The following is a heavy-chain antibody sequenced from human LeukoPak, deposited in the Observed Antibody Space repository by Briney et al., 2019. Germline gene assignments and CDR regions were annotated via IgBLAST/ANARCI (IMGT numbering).Heavy chain of an antibody. Sequence: PGGSVRLPYAVSGFIYSSQDMHGVRQAPGKGLEWVGVIWYDGSNKYYADSVKGRFTTSRDNSKNTLYLQMNSMRAEDTAVYYCAKRGGGWFGESLSGLPKSGYGIDDGGQGTTVTVYS. J-gene: IGHJ6*02. D-gene: IGHD3-10*01. CDR1: GFIYSSQD. V-gene: IGHV3-33*06. CDR2: IWYDGSNK. CDR3: AKRGGGWFGESLSGLPKSGYGIDD.